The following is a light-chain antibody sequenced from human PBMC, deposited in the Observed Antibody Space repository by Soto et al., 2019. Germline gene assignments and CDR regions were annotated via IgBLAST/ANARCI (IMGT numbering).Light chain of an antibody. CDR3: QSYDSSNQNVV. V-gene: IGLV6-57*03. CDR2: EDN. Sequence: NFMLTQPHSVSESPGQTVTISCTRSSGSIASNYVLWYQQRPGSAPTTVIYEDNQRPSAVPDRFSGSIDSSSNSASLTISGLKTEDEADYFCQSYDSSNQNVVFGGGTKLTVL. CDR1: SGSIASNY. J-gene: IGLJ2*01.